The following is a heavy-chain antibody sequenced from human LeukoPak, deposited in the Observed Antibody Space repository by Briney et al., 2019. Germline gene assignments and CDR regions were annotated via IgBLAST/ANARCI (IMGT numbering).Heavy chain of an antibody. CDR1: GFTFSSYG. J-gene: IGHJ3*02. Sequence: GGSLRLSCAASGFTFSSYGMHWVRQAPGKGLEWVAVISYDGSNKYYADSVKDRFTISRDNSKNTLYLQMNSLRAEDTAVYYCAKGPQAYDSSGYYYRDAFDIWGQGTMVTVSS. V-gene: IGHV3-30*18. D-gene: IGHD3-22*01. CDR2: ISYDGSNK. CDR3: AKGPQAYDSSGYYYRDAFDI.